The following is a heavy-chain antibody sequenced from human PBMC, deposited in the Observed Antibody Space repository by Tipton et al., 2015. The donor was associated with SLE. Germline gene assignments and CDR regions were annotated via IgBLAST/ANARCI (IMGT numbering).Heavy chain of an antibody. J-gene: IGHJ4*02. CDR3: ARGWAARLLWFGESKGHFDY. D-gene: IGHD3-10*01. CDR2: IYYSGST. Sequence: TLSLTCTVSGGSIGSSSYYWGWIRQPPGKGLEWIGSIYYSGSTYYNPSLKSRVTISVDTSKNQFSLKLSSVTAADTAVYYCARGWAARLLWFGESKGHFDYWGQGTLVTVSS. V-gene: IGHV4-39*07. CDR1: GGSIGSSSYY.